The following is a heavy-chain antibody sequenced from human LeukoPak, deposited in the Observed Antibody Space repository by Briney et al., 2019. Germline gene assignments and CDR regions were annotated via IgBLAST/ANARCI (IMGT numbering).Heavy chain of an antibody. CDR3: ARETDVDTAMVKGDNWFDP. CDR2: IYTSGST. V-gene: IGHV4-4*07. D-gene: IGHD5-18*01. J-gene: IGHJ5*02. Sequence: PSETLSLTCTVSGGSISSYYWSWIRQPAGKGREWIGRIYTSGSTNYNPSLKSRVTMSVDTSKNQFSLKLSSVTAADTAVYYCARETDVDTAMVKGDNWFDPWGQGTLVTVSS. CDR1: GGSISSYY.